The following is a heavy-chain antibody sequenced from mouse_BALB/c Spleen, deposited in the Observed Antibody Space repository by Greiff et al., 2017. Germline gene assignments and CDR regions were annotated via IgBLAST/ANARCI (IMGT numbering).Heavy chain of an antibody. V-gene: IGHV5-4*02. Sequence: EVKVVESGGGLVKPGGSLKLSCAASGFTFSDYYMYWVRQTPEKRLEWVATISDGGSYTYYPDSVKGRFTISRDNAKNNLYLQMSSLKSEDTAMYYCARGITTVEAWFAYWGQGTLVTVSA. D-gene: IGHD1-1*01. CDR1: GFTFSDYY. CDR2: ISDGGSYT. J-gene: IGHJ3*01. CDR3: ARGITTVEAWFAY.